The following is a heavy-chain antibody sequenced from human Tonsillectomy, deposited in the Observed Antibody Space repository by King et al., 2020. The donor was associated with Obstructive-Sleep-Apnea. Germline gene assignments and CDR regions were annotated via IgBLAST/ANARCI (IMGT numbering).Heavy chain of an antibody. CDR2: IKQDGSGV. Sequence: VQLVESGGGLVQPGGSLRLSCVASGFTFSNYWMSWVRQAPGKGLEWVANIKQDGSGVFYVDSVKGRFTISRDNAKNPLYLQMKSLRAEDTAVYYCSSCGSGTYPRVDYWGQGTLVTVSS. V-gene: IGHV3-7*01. CDR3: SSCGSGTYPRVDY. J-gene: IGHJ4*02. D-gene: IGHD3-10*01. CDR1: GFTFSNYW.